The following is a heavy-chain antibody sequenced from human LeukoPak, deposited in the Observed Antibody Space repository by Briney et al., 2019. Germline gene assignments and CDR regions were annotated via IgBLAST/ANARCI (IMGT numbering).Heavy chain of an antibody. D-gene: IGHD2-15*01. CDR1: GYSFTSFW. V-gene: IGHV5-51*01. J-gene: IGHJ6*03. Sequence: GESLKIFCKGSGYSFTSFWIGWVRQMPGKGVELMVIIYPGDTDTRYSPSFRGQVTISADKSNSTAYLQWNSLKASDTAMYYCARRHSPPSGLYYMDVWGKGTTVTVSS. CDR3: ARRHSPPSGLYYMDV. CDR2: IYPGDTDT.